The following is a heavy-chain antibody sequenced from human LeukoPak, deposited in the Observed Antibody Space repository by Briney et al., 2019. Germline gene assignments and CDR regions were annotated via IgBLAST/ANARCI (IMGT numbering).Heavy chain of an antibody. V-gene: IGHV3-9*01. CDR1: GFTFDDYA. CDR2: IRWNSGSI. CDR3: AKGYYYYGMDV. J-gene: IGHJ6*02. Sequence: PGRSLRLSCAASGFTFDDYAMHWVRQAPGKGLEWVSGIRWNSGSIGYADSVKGRFTISRDNAKNSLYLQMNSLRAEDTALYYCAKGYYYYGMDVWGQGTTVTVSS.